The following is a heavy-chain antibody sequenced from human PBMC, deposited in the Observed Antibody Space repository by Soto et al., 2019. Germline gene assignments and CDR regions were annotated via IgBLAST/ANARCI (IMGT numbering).Heavy chain of an antibody. V-gene: IGHV4-34*01. CDR2: INYSGST. D-gene: IGHD3-22*01. CDR1: GGSFTGYY. CDR3: ARIYYDSSGHETGGYFDI. Sequence: QVQLQQWGAGLLKSSETLSLTCAVYGGSFTGYYWSWIRQPPGKGLEWIVEINYSGSTNYNPSFKSRVTISVDTYKTPFSLKLSSVTAADTAVYYCARIYYDSSGHETGGYFDIWGRGTMVTVSS. J-gene: IGHJ3*02.